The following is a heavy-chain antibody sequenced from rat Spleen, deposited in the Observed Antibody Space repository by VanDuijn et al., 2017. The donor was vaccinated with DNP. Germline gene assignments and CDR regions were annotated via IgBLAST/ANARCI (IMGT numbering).Heavy chain of an antibody. D-gene: IGHD1-6*01. V-gene: IGHV5-58*01. CDR3: TTDGAQYGFFLGGLTEY. Sequence: EVQLVETGGGLVQPGRSLKLSCVASGFTFSSYWMYWIRQAPGKGLEWVASINGDGGSTYYPDSVKSLFTISRVNAESTLFLQMDSLRSEDTATYYCTTDGAQYGFFLGGLTEYWGQGVMVTVSS. J-gene: IGHJ2*01. CDR1: GFTFSSYW. CDR2: INGDGGST.